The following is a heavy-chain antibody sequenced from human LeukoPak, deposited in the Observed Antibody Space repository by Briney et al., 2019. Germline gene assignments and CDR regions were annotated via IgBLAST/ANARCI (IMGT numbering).Heavy chain of an antibody. CDR3: ARVTVVTPGYYAFDI. D-gene: IGHD4-23*01. J-gene: IGHJ3*02. CDR2: IYHSGNT. CDR1: GGSISSGGFY. Sequence: PSETLSLTCKVSGGSISSGGFYWRWIRQPPGKGLEWIGYIYHSGNTYYNLSLKSRVTISVDRSKNQFSLKLSSVTAADTAVYYCARVTVVTPGYYAFDIWGQGTMVTVSS. V-gene: IGHV4-30-2*01.